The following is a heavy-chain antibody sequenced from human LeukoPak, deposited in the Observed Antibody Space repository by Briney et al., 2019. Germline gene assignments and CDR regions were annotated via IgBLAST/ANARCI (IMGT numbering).Heavy chain of an antibody. Sequence: SETLSLTCTVSGGSISSYYWSWIRQPAGKGLEWIGRIYTSGSTNYNPSLKSRVTMSVDTSKNQFSLKLSSVTAADTAVYYCAREEDFWSGYSGYYYYMDVWGKGTTVTVSS. D-gene: IGHD3-3*01. CDR1: GGSISSYY. V-gene: IGHV4-4*07. CDR3: AREEDFWSGYSGYYYYMDV. CDR2: IYTSGST. J-gene: IGHJ6*03.